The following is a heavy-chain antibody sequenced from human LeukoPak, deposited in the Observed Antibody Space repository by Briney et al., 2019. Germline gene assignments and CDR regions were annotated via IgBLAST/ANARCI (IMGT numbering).Heavy chain of an antibody. CDR2: INSGGGST. V-gene: IGHV3-23*01. D-gene: IGHD5-12*01. CDR1: GFTFSSHA. Sequence: GGFLRLSCAASGFTFSSHAMNWVRQAPGKGLEWVSGINSGGGSTYYADSVKGRFTISRDNSKNTLYLQMNSLRGEDTAVYYCAKRLEVVATTIDYWGQGTLVTVSS. J-gene: IGHJ4*02. CDR3: AKRLEVVATTIDY.